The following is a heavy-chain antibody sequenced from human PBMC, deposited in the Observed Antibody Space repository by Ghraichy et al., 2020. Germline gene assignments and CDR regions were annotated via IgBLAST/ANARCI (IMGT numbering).Heavy chain of an antibody. CDR1: GYTFTGYY. Sequence: ASLKVSCKASGYTFTGYYMHWVRQAPGQGLEWMGWINPNSGVTKYAQKFQGWVTMTRDTSISTAHMELSRLRSDDTAVYYCARGGQWLVLSREYYFDYWGQGTLVTVSS. CDR2: INPNSGVT. CDR3: ARGGQWLVLSREYYFDY. V-gene: IGHV1-2*04. D-gene: IGHD6-19*01. J-gene: IGHJ4*02.